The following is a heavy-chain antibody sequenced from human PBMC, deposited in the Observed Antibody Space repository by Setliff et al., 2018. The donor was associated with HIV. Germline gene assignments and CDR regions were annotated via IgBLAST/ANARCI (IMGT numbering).Heavy chain of an antibody. V-gene: IGHV4-38-2*02. CDR1: GYSISSDYY. CDR2: IYHSGST. J-gene: IGHJ4*02. Sequence: SETLSLTCTVSGYSISSDYYWGCIRQPPGKGLEWIGNIYHSGSTYYNPSLKSRVTISVDTSKNQFSLKLSSVTAADTAVYYCARWPPHRSSDYDQEYYFDYWGQGTLVTVSS. D-gene: IGHD3-22*01. CDR3: ARWPPHRSSDYDQEYYFDY.